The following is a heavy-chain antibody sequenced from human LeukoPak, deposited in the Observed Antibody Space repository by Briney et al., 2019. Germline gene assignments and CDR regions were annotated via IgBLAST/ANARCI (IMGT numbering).Heavy chain of an antibody. D-gene: IGHD3-3*01. Sequence: ASVKVSCKASGYTFTGYYMHWVRQAPGQGLEWMGWINPNSGGTNYAQKFQGRVTMTGDTSISTAYMELSRLRSDDTAVYYCARDKRWGSGVGYWGQGTLVTVSS. CDR2: INPNSGGT. J-gene: IGHJ4*02. V-gene: IGHV1-2*02. CDR3: ARDKRWGSGVGY. CDR1: GYTFTGYY.